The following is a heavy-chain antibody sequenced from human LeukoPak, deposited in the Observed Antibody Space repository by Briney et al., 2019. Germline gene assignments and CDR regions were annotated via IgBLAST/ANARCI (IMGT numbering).Heavy chain of an antibody. J-gene: IGHJ4*02. CDR3: AKWGDYDVLTGYYVSDY. CDR2: ITGSGGNT. D-gene: IGHD3-9*01. V-gene: IGHV3-23*01. Sequence: GASLRLSCAASGFTFSNYAMSWVRQAPGKGLERVSAITGSGGNTYYADSVKGRFTISRDNSKNTVFLQMNSLRAEDTAVYYCAKWGDYDVLTGYYVSDYWGQGTLVTVSS. CDR1: GFTFSNYA.